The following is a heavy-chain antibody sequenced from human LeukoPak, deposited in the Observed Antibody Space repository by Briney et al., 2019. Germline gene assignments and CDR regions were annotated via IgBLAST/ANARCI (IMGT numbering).Heavy chain of an antibody. D-gene: IGHD5-24*01. CDR3: ARGDGYNFFDY. J-gene: IGHJ4*02. Sequence: GGSLRLSCAASGFTFSSYWMHWVRQAPGKGLEWVSVFYVGGATYYADSVKGRFTISRDNSENTLYLQMKSLRAEDTAVYYCARGDGYNFFDYSGQGTLVTVSS. CDR1: GFTFSSYW. CDR2: FYVGGAT. V-gene: IGHV3-53*01.